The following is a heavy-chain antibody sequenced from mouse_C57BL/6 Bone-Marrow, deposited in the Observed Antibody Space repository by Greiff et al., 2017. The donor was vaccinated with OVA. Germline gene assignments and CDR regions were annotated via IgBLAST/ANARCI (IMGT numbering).Heavy chain of an antibody. Sequence: EVQVVESGGGLVKPGGSLKLSCAASGFTFSDYGMHWVRQAPEKGLEWVAYISSGSSTIYYADTVKGRFTISRDNAKNTLFLQMTSLRSEDTAMYYCARPGSSPYYFDYWGQGTTLTVSS. CDR3: ARPGSSPYYFDY. D-gene: IGHD1-1*01. J-gene: IGHJ2*01. V-gene: IGHV5-17*01. CDR2: ISSGSSTI. CDR1: GFTFSDYG.